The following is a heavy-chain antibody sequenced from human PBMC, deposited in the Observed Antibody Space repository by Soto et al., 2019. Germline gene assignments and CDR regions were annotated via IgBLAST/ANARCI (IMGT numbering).Heavy chain of an antibody. Sequence: GGSLRLSCAASGFTFSDYYMSWIRQAPGKGLEWVSYISSSGSTIYYADSVKGRFTISRDNAKNSLYLQMNSLRAEDTAVYYCARGRIVVVPAAGGYYYYYMDVWGKGTTVTVSS. V-gene: IGHV3-11*01. CDR1: GFTFSDYY. J-gene: IGHJ6*03. D-gene: IGHD2-2*01. CDR2: ISSSGSTI. CDR3: ARGRIVVVPAAGGYYYYYMDV.